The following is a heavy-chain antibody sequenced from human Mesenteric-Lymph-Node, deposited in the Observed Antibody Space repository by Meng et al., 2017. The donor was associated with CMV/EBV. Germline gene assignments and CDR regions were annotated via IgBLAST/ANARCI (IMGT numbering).Heavy chain of an antibody. D-gene: IGHD5-18*01. V-gene: IGHV3-66*02. CDR1: GLTVSSTY. J-gene: IGHJ5*02. Sequence: GGSLRLSCAASGLTVSSTYMSWVRQAPGKGLEWVSVIYSGGSTYYADSVKGRFTISRDNSKNTVYLQMNSLRPEDTAVYYCARLWDTNWFDPWGQGTLVTVSS. CDR2: IYSGGST. CDR3: ARLWDTNWFDP.